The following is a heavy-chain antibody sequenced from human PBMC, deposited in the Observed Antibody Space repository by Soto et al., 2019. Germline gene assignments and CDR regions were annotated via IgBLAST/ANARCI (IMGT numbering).Heavy chain of an antibody. CDR3: AREAHDYGDYALGY. D-gene: IGHD4-17*01. CDR1: GYTITSYG. CDR2: ISAYNGNT. Sequence: ASVKVACKASGYTITSYGISWVRKKPGQGLEWMGWISAYNGNTNYAQKLQGRVTMTTDTSTSTAYMELRSLRSDDTAVYYCAREAHDYGDYALGYWGQGTLVTVSS. V-gene: IGHV1-18*01. J-gene: IGHJ4*02.